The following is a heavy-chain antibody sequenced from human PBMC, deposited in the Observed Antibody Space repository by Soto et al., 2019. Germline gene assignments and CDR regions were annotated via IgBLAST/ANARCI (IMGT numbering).Heavy chain of an antibody. CDR3: ARAISVLEYYGMHV. D-gene: IGHD3-3*02. J-gene: IGHJ6*02. Sequence: ASVKVSCKAPGYTFTGYYMHWVRQAPGQGLEWMGWINPNSGGTNYAQKFQGWVTMTRDTSISTASMELSRLRSDDTAVYYCARAISVLEYYGMHVWRQGTTVTASS. V-gene: IGHV1-2*04. CDR2: INPNSGGT. CDR1: GYTFTGYY.